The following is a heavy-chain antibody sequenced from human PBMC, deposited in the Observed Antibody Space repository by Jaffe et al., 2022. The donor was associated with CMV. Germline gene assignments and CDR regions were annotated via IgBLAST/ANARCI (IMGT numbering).Heavy chain of an antibody. V-gene: IGHV3-64*01. D-gene: IGHD1-26*01. CDR2: ISSNGGST. Sequence: EVQLVESGGGLVQPGGSLRLSCAASGFTFSSYAMHWVRQAPGKGLEYVSAISSNGGSTYYANSVKGRFTISRDNSKNTLYLQMGSLRAEDMAVYYCARGGLVGATAAAFDIWGQGTMVTVSS. J-gene: IGHJ3*02. CDR3: ARGGLVGATAAAFDI. CDR1: GFTFSSYA.